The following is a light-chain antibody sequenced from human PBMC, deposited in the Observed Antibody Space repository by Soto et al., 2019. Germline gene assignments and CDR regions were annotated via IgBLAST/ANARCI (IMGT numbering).Light chain of an antibody. CDR1: RSVLYSSNNKNY. CDR2: WAS. CDR3: QQYYTTPFT. V-gene: IGKV4-1*01. J-gene: IGKJ3*01. Sequence: DIVMTQSPDSLAVSLGERATINCKSSRSVLYSSNNKNYLAWYQQKPGQPPKLLIYWASTRGSGVPDRFSGRGSGTDFTLTISSLQAEDVAVYYCQQYYTTPFTFGPGTKVHIK.